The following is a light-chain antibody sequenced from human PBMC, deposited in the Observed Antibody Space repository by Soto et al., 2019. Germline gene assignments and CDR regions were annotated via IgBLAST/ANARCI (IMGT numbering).Light chain of an antibody. CDR3: HQYATYS. J-gene: IGKJ1*01. Sequence: DIQMTQSPSTLPSFVGDRVTITCRASQNIANWLAWYRQKPGTAPELLIYHASTLVSVVPSRFAGSGSGTEFIHAISGLQPEHFATYFCHQYATYSFGQGTKVEIQ. CDR2: HAS. CDR1: QNIANW. V-gene: IGKV1-5*01.